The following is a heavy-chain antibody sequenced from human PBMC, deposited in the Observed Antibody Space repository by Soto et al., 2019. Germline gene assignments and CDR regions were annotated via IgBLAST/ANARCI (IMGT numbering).Heavy chain of an antibody. Sequence: QVQLVQSGAEVKKPGASVKVSCKASGYTFTSYDINWVRQATGQGLEWMGWMNPNSGNTGYAQKLQGRVTMTRNTSISTAYMELSSLRSEDTAVYYCARITPPFRRSRGWYPRSNWFDPWGQGTLVTVSS. CDR1: GYTFTSYD. D-gene: IGHD6-13*01. CDR3: ARITPPFRRSRGWYPRSNWFDP. CDR2: MNPNSGNT. V-gene: IGHV1-8*01. J-gene: IGHJ5*02.